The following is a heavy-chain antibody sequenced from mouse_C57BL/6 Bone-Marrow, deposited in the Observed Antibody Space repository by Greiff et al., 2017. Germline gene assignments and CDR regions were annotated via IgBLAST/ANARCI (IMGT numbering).Heavy chain of an antibody. CDR2: ISSGSSTI. Sequence: EVKLVESGGGLVKPGGSLKLSCAASGFTFSDYGMHWVRQAPEKGLEWVAYISSGSSTIYYADTVKGRFTISRDNAKNTLFLQMTSLRSEDTAMYYFARDYDYDDGAWFAYWGQGTLVTVSA. J-gene: IGHJ3*01. D-gene: IGHD2-4*01. CDR1: GFTFSDYG. V-gene: IGHV5-17*01. CDR3: ARDYDYDDGAWFAY.